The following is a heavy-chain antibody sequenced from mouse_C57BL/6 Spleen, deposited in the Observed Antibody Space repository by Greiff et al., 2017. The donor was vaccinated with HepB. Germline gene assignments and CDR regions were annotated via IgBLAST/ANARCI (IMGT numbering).Heavy chain of an antibody. CDR3: ATCYGSSPWFAY. Sequence: EVQLQQSGAELVKPGASVKLSCTASGFNIKDYYMHWVKQRTEQGLEWIGRIDPEDGETKYAPKCQGKATITADTSSNTAYLQLSSLTSEDTAVYYCATCYGSSPWFAYWGQGTLVTVSA. J-gene: IGHJ3*01. V-gene: IGHV14-2*01. D-gene: IGHD1-1*01. CDR2: IDPEDGET. CDR1: GFNIKDYY.